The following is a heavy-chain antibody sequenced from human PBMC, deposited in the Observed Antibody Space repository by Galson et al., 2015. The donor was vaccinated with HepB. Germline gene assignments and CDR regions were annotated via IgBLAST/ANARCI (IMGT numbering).Heavy chain of an antibody. CDR2: ISAYNGNT. V-gene: IGHV1-18*01. J-gene: IGHJ5*02. CDR1: GYTFTSYG. D-gene: IGHD1-26*01. Sequence: SVKVSCKASGYTFTSYGISWVQQAPGQGLEWMGWISAYNGNTNYAQKLQGRVTMTTDTSTSTAYMELRSLRSDDTAVYYCARDLRVGGDHGERYNWFDPWGQGTLVTVSS. CDR3: ARDLRVGGDHGERYNWFDP.